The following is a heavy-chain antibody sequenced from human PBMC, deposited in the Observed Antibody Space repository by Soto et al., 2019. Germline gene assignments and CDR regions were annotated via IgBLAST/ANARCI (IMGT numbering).Heavy chain of an antibody. J-gene: IGHJ4*02. Sequence: PSETLSLTCTVSGGSISSYYWTWIRQPPGKGLEWIGYIYYRGSTNYNPSLKSRVTISVDTSKNQFSLKLSSVTAADTAVYYCARRYGGNLDYWGQGNLVTVSS. CDR2: IYYRGST. CDR1: GGSISSYY. D-gene: IGHD1-26*01. V-gene: IGHV4-59*08. CDR3: ARRYGGNLDY.